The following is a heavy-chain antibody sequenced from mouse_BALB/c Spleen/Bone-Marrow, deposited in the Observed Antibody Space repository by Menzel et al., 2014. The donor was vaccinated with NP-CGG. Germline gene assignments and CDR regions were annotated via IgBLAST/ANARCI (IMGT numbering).Heavy chain of an antibody. CDR1: GFDFSRYW. V-gene: IGHV4-1*02. Sequence: EVMLVESGGSLVQPGGSLKLSCAASGFDFSRYWMSWVRQAPGKGLEWIGEINPESSTINYTPSLKDKFIISRDNAKNTLFLQMTKVRSDDTALYCCARLKSYGNLFVWGAGTTVTVSS. CDR3: ARLKSYGNLFV. J-gene: IGHJ1*01. CDR2: INPESSTI. D-gene: IGHD1-1*01.